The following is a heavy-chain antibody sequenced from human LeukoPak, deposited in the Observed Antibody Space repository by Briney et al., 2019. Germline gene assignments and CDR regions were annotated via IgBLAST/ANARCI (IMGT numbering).Heavy chain of an antibody. D-gene: IGHD2-15*01. CDR3: ARVRAKTVVAATTRPPFDY. J-gene: IGHJ4*02. V-gene: IGHV7-4-1*02. CDR1: GGTFSSYA. CDR2: INTNTGNP. Sequence: ASVKVSCKASGGTFSSYAISWARQAPGQGLEWMGWINTNTGNPTYAQGFTGRFVFSLDTSVSTAYLQISSLKAEDTAVYYCARVRAKTVVAATTRPPFDYWGQGTLVTVSS.